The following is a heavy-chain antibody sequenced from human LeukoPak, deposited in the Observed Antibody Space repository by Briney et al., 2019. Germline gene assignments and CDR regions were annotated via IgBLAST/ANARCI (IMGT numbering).Heavy chain of an antibody. J-gene: IGHJ4*02. CDR3: ARGPTYYDFWSGYSADY. Sequence: PSETLSLTCAVYGGSFSGDYWSLIRQPPGKGLEWIGEINHSGSTNYNPSLKSRVTISVDTSKNQFSLKLSSVTAADTAVYYCARGPTYYDFWSGYSADYWGQGTLVTVSS. V-gene: IGHV4-34*01. D-gene: IGHD3-3*01. CDR1: GGSFSGDY. CDR2: INHSGST.